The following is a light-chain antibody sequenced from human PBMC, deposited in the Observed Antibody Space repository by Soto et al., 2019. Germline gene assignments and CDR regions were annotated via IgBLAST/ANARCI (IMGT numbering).Light chain of an antibody. J-gene: IGKJ1*01. CDR2: STY. CDR3: QPYGNSSWT. Sequence: IVLTQSPGIIFFFPWERANISCRDSQSVSNDFLAWYQQRPGQASRLVMYSTYNRATGVTDRFSGSGSGTDFTLTINGLEPEDFAFYYCQPYGNSSWTVGQGTKVDIK. V-gene: IGKV3-20*01. CDR1: QSVSNDF.